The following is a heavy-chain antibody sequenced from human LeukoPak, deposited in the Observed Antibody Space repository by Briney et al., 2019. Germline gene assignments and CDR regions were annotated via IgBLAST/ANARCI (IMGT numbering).Heavy chain of an antibody. CDR1: GFSFMNAW. CDR2: IKSNADGGTP. Sequence: GGSLRLSCAASGFSFMNAWMIWVRQAPGKGLEWVGRIKSNADGGTPDYAAPGRGRFTISRDDSKNTLYLQMNSLKTEDTAVYYCTTFYHEYSPYWGRGTLVTVSS. J-gene: IGHJ4*02. CDR3: TTFYHEYSPY. V-gene: IGHV3-15*01. D-gene: IGHD2/OR15-2a*01.